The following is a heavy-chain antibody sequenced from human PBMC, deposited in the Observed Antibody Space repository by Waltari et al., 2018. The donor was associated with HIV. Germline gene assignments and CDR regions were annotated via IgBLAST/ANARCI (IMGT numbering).Heavy chain of an antibody. CDR2: IYWNHDK. CDR3: AHRPQKGWCDP. J-gene: IGHJ5*02. CDR1: GFSLSTSGVG. Sequence: QITLKESGPTLVKPTQTLTLTCTFSGFSLSTSGVGVGWIRQPPGKALEWLALIYWNHDKRYSPSLKSSITITKDTSKNQVVLTMTNMDTVDTATYYCAHRPQKGWCDPWGQGTLVTVSS. V-gene: IGHV2-5*01.